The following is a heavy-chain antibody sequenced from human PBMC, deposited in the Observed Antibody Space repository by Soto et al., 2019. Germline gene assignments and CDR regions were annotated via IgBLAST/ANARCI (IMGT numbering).Heavy chain of an antibody. D-gene: IGHD2-2*01. V-gene: IGHV3-33*01. Sequence: LRLSCAASGFTFSSYGMHWVRQAPGKGLEWVAVIWYDGSNKYYADSVKGRFTISRDNSKNTLYLQMNSLRAEDTAVYYCARYGCSSTSCYYYYYMDVWCKGTTGSVSS. CDR2: IWYDGSNK. J-gene: IGHJ6*03. CDR1: GFTFSSYG. CDR3: ARYGCSSTSCYYYYYMDV.